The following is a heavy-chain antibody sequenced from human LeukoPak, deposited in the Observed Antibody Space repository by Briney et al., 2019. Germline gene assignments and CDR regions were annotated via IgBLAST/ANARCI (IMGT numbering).Heavy chain of an antibody. V-gene: IGHV3-21*01. CDR1: GFTFSSYS. D-gene: IGHD6-19*01. CDR2: ISSSSSYI. CDR3: AREKSTTVADTFDY. Sequence: GGSLRLSCAASGFTFSSYSMNWVRQAPGRGLEWVSSISSSSSYIYYADSVKGRFTISRDNAKNSLYLQMNSLRAEDTAVYYCAREKSTTVADTFDYWGQGTLVTVSS. J-gene: IGHJ4*02.